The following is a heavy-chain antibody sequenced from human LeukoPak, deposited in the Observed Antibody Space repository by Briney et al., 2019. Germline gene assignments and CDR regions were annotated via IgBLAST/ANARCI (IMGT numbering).Heavy chain of an antibody. CDR1: GASFSSSTYY. Sequence: SETLSLTCTVSGASFSSSTYYWGWIRQPPGKGLEWIGGIYYSGSTYYNPSLKSRVTMSVDTSKNQFSLKLSSVTAADTAVYYCARHAGGIAAAGTRPLDYWGQGTLVTVSS. CDR2: IYYSGST. J-gene: IGHJ4*02. V-gene: IGHV4-39*01. D-gene: IGHD6-13*01. CDR3: ARHAGGIAAAGTRPLDY.